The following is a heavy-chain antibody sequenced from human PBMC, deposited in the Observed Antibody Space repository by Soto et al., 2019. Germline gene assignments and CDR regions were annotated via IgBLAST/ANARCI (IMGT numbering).Heavy chain of an antibody. CDR1: GFTFSSYA. V-gene: IGHV3-30-3*01. D-gene: IGHD2-8*01. Sequence: GGSLRLSCAASGFTFSSYAMHWVRQAPGKGLEWVAVISYDGSNKYYADSVKGRFTISRDNSKNTLYLQMNSLRAEDTAVYYCARNGGQNDYYYYGMDAWGQGTTVTVSS. CDR2: ISYDGSNK. CDR3: ARNGGQNDYYYYGMDA. J-gene: IGHJ6*02.